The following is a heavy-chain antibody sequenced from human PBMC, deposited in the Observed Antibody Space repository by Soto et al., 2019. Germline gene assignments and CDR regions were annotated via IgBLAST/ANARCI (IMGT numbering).Heavy chain of an antibody. CDR3: ARVRPPLYYFDY. CDR1: GGSISSGGYY. CDR2: IYYSGST. D-gene: IGHD2-15*01. J-gene: IGHJ4*02. Sequence: PSETLSLTCTVSGGSISSGGYYWSWIRQHPGKGLEWIGYIYYSGSTYYNPSLKSRVTISVDTSKNQFSLKLSSVTAADTAVYYCARVRPPLYYFDYWGRGTLVTVSS. V-gene: IGHV4-31*03.